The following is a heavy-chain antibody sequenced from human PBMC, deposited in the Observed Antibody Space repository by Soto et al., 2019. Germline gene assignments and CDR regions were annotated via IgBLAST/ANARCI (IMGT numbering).Heavy chain of an antibody. CDR1: GGSISRYY. J-gene: IGHJ3*02. CDR2: IYYSGST. V-gene: IGHV4-59*01. D-gene: IGHD2-15*01. CDR3: ARGDCSGGSCYLEPDAFDI. Sequence: SETLSLTCTVSGGSISRYYWSWIRQPPGKGLEWIGYIYYSGSTNYNPSLKSRVTISVDTSKNQFSLKLSSVTAADTAVYYCARGDCSGGSCYLEPDAFDIWGQGTMVTVSS.